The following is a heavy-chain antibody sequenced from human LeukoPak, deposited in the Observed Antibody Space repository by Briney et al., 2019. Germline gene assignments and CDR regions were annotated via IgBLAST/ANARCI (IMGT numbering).Heavy chain of an antibody. CDR3: ARGGLIQRWLQSGNWFDP. J-gene: IGHJ5*02. V-gene: IGHV1-8*03. CDR2: MNPNSGNT. Sequence: ASVKVSCKASGYTFTNYDINWVRQATGQGLEWMGWMNPNSGNTGYAQKFQGRVTITRNTSINTAYMELTSLRAEDTAVYYCARGGLIQRWLQSGNWFDPWGQGTLVTVSS. D-gene: IGHD5-24*01. CDR1: GYTFTNYD.